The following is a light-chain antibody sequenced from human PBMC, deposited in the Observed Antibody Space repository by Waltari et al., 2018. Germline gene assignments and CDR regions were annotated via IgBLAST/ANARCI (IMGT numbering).Light chain of an antibody. V-gene: IGKV4-1*01. J-gene: IGKJ4*01. CDR3: QQYFKTPLT. CDR1: QTILYSSSNKNY. CDR2: WAS. Sequence: DIVMTQSPDSLTVSLGERAPINCKSSQTILYSSSNKNYLAWYQQKPRPPPKLLIYWASTRESGVPDRFSGTGSGTDFTLTISRLQAEDVAVYYCQQYFKTPLTFGGGTKVEIK.